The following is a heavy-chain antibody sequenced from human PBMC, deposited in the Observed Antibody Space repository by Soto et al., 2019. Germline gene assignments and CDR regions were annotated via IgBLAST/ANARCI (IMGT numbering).Heavy chain of an antibody. CDR3: AETRGFDY. CDR1: GGSISSSNW. V-gene: IGHV4-4*02. Sequence: SETLSLTCAVSGGSISSSNWWRWVRQPPGKELEWIGNIYYSGSTNYNPSLKSRVTISVDTSKNHFSLKLSSVTAADTAVYYCAETRGFDYWGQGTVVTVSS. CDR2: IYYSGST. J-gene: IGHJ4*02.